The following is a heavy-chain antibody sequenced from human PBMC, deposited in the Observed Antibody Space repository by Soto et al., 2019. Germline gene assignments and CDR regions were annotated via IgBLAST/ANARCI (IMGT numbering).Heavy chain of an antibody. J-gene: IGHJ4*02. Sequence: QVQLVESGGGVVQPGRSLRLSCAASGFTFSSYGMHWVRQAPGKGLEWVAVIWYDGSNKYYADSVKGRFTISRDNSKKKLYLQMNSLRAEDTAVYYCARGEDYDILTGYYPFDYWGQGTLVTVSS. CDR3: ARGEDYDILTGYYPFDY. V-gene: IGHV3-33*01. D-gene: IGHD3-9*01. CDR1: GFTFSSYG. CDR2: IWYDGSNK.